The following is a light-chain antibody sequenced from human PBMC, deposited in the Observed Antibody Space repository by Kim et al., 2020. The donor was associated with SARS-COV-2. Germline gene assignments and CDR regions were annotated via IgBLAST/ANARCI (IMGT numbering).Light chain of an antibody. Sequence: ASVGDRVTITCRASQSISSYLDWYQQKPGKAPKLLIYAASSLQSGVPSRFSGSGSGTDFTLTISSLQPEDFATYYCQQSYSTPFTFGGGTKVDIK. CDR1: QSISSY. V-gene: IGKV1-39*01. CDR2: AAS. J-gene: IGKJ4*01. CDR3: QQSYSTPFT.